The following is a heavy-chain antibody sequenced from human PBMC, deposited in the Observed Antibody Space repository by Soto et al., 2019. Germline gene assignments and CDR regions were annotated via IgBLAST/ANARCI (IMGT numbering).Heavy chain of an antibody. Sequence: TLSLTCTVSGASITFGGYSWSWIRQTPGKGLEWIGYINHLETTFYNPSFESRLTLSIDRARNQFSLKLHSMSAADRAVYFCARGGGSDSFDYWGQGILVTVSS. CDR1: GASITFGGYS. D-gene: IGHD1-26*01. V-gene: IGHV4-30-2*01. CDR3: ARGGGSDSFDY. CDR2: INHLETT. J-gene: IGHJ4*02.